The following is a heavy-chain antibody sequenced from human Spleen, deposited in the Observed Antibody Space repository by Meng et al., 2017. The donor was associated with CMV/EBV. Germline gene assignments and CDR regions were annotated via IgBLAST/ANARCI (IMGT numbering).Heavy chain of an antibody. J-gene: IGHJ4*02. CDR1: GGSISSSNW. CDR2: IYHSGNI. CDR3: ARVGGGWDHGRVEGYFDH. Sequence: SGGSISSSNWWSWVRQPPGKGLEWIGEIYHSGNINDNPSLRSRVTISVDKSKSQFSLKLTSVTAADTAVYYCARVGGGWDHGRVEGYFDHWGQGTLVTVS. V-gene: IGHV4-4*02. D-gene: IGHD4-23*01.